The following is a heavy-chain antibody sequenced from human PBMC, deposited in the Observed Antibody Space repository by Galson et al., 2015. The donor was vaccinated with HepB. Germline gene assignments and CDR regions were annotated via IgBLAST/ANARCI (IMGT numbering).Heavy chain of an antibody. D-gene: IGHD6-13*01. CDR2: ISYDGSNK. CDR1: GFTFSSYA. V-gene: IGHV3-30-3*01. J-gene: IGHJ3*02. CDR3: AERYSSSWCSVCGAFDI. Sequence: SLRLSCAASGFTFSSYAMHWVRQAPGKGLEWVAVISYDGSNKYYADSVKGRFTISRDNSKNTLYLQMNSLRAEDTAVYYCAERYSSSWCSVCGAFDIWGQGTMVTVSS.